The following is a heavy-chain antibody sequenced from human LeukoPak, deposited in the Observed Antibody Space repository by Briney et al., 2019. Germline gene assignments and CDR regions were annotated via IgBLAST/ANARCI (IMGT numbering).Heavy chain of an antibody. D-gene: IGHD3-22*01. V-gene: IGHV1-18*01. CDR2: ISAYNGNT. Sequence: ASVKVSRKASGYTFTSYGISWVRQAPGQGLEWMGWISAYNGNTNYAQKLQGRVTMTTDTSTSTAYMELRSLRSDDTAVYYCARTGYDSSGYYSSTYYFDYWGQGTLVTVSS. J-gene: IGHJ4*02. CDR3: ARTGYDSSGYYSSTYYFDY. CDR1: GYTFTSYG.